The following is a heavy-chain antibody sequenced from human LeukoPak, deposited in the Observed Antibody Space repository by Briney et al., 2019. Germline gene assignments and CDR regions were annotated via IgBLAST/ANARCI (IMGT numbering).Heavy chain of an antibody. D-gene: IGHD3-22*01. Sequence: SETLSLTCTVSGGSISSNNYCWGWILQPPGKGLEWIGSVYYSGITYYNPSLKSRVTVSVDTSKNQFSLKVSSVTAADTAVYYCARLVRYYYDSSGYSDGYYGMDVWGQGTTVTVSS. CDR1: GGSISSNNYC. CDR3: ARLVRYYYDSSGYSDGYYGMDV. CDR2: VYYSGIT. V-gene: IGHV4-39*07. J-gene: IGHJ6*02.